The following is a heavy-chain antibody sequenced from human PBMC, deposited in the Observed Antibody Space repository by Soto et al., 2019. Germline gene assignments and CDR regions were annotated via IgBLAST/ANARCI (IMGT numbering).Heavy chain of an antibody. D-gene: IGHD3-3*01. V-gene: IGHV3-7*01. Sequence: GGSLRLASAASGFTFSSYWMSWVRQAPGKGLEWVANIKQDGSEKYYVDSVKGRFTISRDNAKNSLYLQMNSLRAEDTAVYYCARDSITIFGVVNPYYFDYWGQGTLVTVSS. CDR2: IKQDGSEK. J-gene: IGHJ4*02. CDR1: GFTFSSYW. CDR3: ARDSITIFGVVNPYYFDY.